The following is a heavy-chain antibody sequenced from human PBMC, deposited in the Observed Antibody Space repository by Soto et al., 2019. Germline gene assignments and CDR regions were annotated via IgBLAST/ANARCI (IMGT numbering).Heavy chain of an antibody. J-gene: IGHJ4*02. V-gene: IGHV4-31*03. CDR3: ARVLITSGPLEYSFAY. D-gene: IGHD3-16*01. CDR1: GGSIRRSDSY. Sequence: SETLSLTCSVSGGSIRRSDSYWTWVRQGPGKGLEWIAYISDSGRTDYNPSLKSRATISIDTSKDVFFLNLSSVTAADTAVYFCARVLITSGPLEYSFAYWXPGSLVTVSS. CDR2: ISDSGRT.